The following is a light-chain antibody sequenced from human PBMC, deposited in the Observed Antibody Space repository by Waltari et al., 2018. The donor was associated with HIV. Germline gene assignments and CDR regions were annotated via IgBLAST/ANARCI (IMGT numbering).Light chain of an antibody. V-gene: IGLV1-44*01. Sequence: QSVLIQPPSASGAPGQRVTISCSGRRSNIGSNSVTWYQQLPGAAPRLLVYNNNQRPSGAPDRFSGSKSGTSASLAISGLQFEDEGDYYCAAWDDNVNGLFGGGTKLTVL. CDR2: NNN. CDR1: RSNIGSNS. CDR3: AAWDDNVNGL. J-gene: IGLJ2*01.